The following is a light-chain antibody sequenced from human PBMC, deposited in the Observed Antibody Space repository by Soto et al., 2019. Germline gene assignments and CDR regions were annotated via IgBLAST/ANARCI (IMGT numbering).Light chain of an antibody. Sequence: QSVLTQPPSASGTPGQRVTISCSGGSSNIGSDTVNWYQHLPGTAPKLLIYSNNQRPSGVPDRFSGSVSGTSASLAISGLQSEDEADYYCAAWHDSLNGPVFGGGTKLTVL. CDR2: SNN. J-gene: IGLJ2*01. V-gene: IGLV1-44*01. CDR3: AAWHDSLNGPV. CDR1: SSNIGSDT.